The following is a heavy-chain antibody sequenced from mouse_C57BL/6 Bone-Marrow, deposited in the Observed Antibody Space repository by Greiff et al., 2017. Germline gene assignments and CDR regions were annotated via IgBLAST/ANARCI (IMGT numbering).Heavy chain of an antibody. CDR2: IDPSDSYT. D-gene: IGHD2-5*01. CDR3: ANSNSFAY. Sequence: QVQLQQPGAELVRPGTSVKLSCKASGYTFTSYWMHWVKQRPGQGLEWIGVIDPSDSYTNYNQKFKGKATLTVDTSYSTAYMQLSSLTSEDSAVYYCANSNSFAYWGQGTLVTVSA. J-gene: IGHJ3*01. CDR1: GYTFTSYW. V-gene: IGHV1-59*01.